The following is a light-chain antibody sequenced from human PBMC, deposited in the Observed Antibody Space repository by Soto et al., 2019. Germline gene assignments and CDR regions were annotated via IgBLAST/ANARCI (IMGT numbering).Light chain of an antibody. CDR2: TAS. CDR3: QQYNSYSRT. J-gene: IGKJ1*01. V-gene: IGKV1-5*03. Sequence: DIQMTQSPSTLSASVGDRVTITCRASQSISTSLAWYQQKPGEAPNLLIYTASSLQSGVPSRFSGSGSGTEFTLTITSVQPDDFATYYCQQYNSYSRTFGQGTKVDIK. CDR1: QSISTS.